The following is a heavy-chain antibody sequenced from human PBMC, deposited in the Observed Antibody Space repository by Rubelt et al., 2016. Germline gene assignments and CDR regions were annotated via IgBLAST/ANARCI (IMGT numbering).Heavy chain of an antibody. J-gene: IGHJ2*01. CDR1: GGSISSSDYY. Sequence: QLQLQESGPGLVQPSETLSLTCTVSGGSISSSDYYWGWIRQPPGKGLEWIGSNYYRGNTYYTPSLTSRVTVALDTSKNRSSRWLCAVTAAETAVYYCARVPGGGQNWYFDLWGRGTLVTVSS. V-gene: IGHV4-39*07. CDR2: NYYRGNT. CDR3: ARVPGGGQNWYFDL. D-gene: IGHD3-16*01.